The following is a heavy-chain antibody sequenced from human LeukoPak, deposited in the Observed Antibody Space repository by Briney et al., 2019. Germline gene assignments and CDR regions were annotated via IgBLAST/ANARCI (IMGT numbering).Heavy chain of an antibody. J-gene: IGHJ4*02. Sequence: SETLSLTCAVSGYSISSGYYWGWIRQSPGKGLEWIGNINHSGSTYKNPSLKSRVTISLDTSKNQFSLKLSSVTAADTAMYYCARLSGAPVRHPIYHFDYWGQGTLVAVSS. V-gene: IGHV4-38-2*01. CDR1: GYSISSGYY. D-gene: IGHD2-2*02. CDR2: INHSGST. CDR3: ARLSGAPVRHPIYHFDY.